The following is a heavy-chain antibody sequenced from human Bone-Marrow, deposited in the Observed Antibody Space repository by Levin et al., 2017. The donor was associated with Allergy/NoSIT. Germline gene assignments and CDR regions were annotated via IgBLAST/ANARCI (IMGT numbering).Heavy chain of an antibody. D-gene: IGHD3-22*01. CDR1: GYSFTSYW. V-gene: IGHV5-51*01. CDR3: ARLLYSDSGYYIPRYFDY. CDR2: IYPGDSDT. J-gene: IGHJ4*02. Sequence: GESLKISCKGSGYSFTSYWIGWVRQMPGKGLEWMGIIYPGDSDTRYSPSFQGQVTISADKSISTAYLQWSSLKASDTAMYYCARLLYSDSGYYIPRYFDYWGQGTLVTVSS.